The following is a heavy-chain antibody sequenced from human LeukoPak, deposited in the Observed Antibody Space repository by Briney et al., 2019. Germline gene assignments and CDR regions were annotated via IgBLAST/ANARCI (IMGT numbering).Heavy chain of an antibody. CDR3: ARRYDYGDYELAY. D-gene: IGHD4-17*01. Sequence: GASVKVSCKASGYTFTGYYMHWVRQAPGQGLEWMGRINPNSGGTNYAQKFQGRVTMTRDTSISTAYMELSRLRSDDTAVYYCARRYDYGDYELAYWGQGTLVTVSS. CDR1: GYTFTGYY. J-gene: IGHJ4*02. CDR2: INPNSGGT. V-gene: IGHV1-2*06.